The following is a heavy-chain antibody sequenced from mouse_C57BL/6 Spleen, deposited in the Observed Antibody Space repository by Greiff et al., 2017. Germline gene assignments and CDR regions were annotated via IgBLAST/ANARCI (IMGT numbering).Heavy chain of an antibody. J-gene: IGHJ3*01. D-gene: IGHD1-1*01. Sequence: VKLQESGPGLVAPSQSLSITCTVSGFSLTSYGVSWVRQPPGKGLEWLGVIWGDGSTNYHSALISRLSISKDNSKSQVFLKLNSLQTDDTATYYCAKITTVVEEAWFAYWGQGTLVTVSA. V-gene: IGHV2-3*01. CDR2: IWGDGST. CDR1: GFSLTSYG. CDR3: AKITTVVEEAWFAY.